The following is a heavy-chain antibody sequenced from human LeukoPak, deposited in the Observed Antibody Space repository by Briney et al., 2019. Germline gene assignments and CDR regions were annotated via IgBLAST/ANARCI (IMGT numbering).Heavy chain of an antibody. CDR2: IYSGADT. Sequence: PGGSLRLSCAASGFTVSGNYMSWVRQAPGKGLEWVSVIYSGADTYYADSVKGRFTISRHSSQNTVYLQMNSLRAEDTAVDYCARAQYCSGGRCYSGTLGSWGQGTLVTVSS. V-gene: IGHV3-53*04. J-gene: IGHJ5*02. D-gene: IGHD2-15*01. CDR1: GFTVSGNY. CDR3: ARAQYCSGGRCYSGTLGS.